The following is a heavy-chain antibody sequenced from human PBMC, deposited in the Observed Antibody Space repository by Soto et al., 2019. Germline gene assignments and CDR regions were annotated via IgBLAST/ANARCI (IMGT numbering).Heavy chain of an antibody. Sequence: AGGSLRLSCAASGFPFSSYSMNWVRQAPGKGLEWVSYIDSSCLEWVSYISGGSSTIYYADSVKGRFTISRDNAKNSLYLQMNSLRDEDTAVYYCARRYCSGVSCYSSTLDYWGQGTLVTAPQ. D-gene: IGHD2-15*01. V-gene: IGHV3-48*02. CDR3: ARRYCSGVSCYSSTLDY. J-gene: IGHJ4*02. CDR2: ISGGSSTI. CDR1: GFPFSSYS.